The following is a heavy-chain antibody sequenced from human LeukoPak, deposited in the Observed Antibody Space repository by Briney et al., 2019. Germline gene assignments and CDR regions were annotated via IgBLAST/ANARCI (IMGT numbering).Heavy chain of an antibody. CDR3: ARDRGRYDSSGYYYEGYFDY. J-gene: IGHJ4*02. V-gene: IGHV3-21*01. Sequence: GGSLRLSCAASGFTFSTYSMNWVRLAPGKGLEWASCISSSSTYIYYADSVKGRFTISRDNAKNSLYLQMNSLRAEDTAVYYCARDRGRYDSSGYYYEGYFDYWGQGTLVTVSS. CDR1: GFTFSTYS. CDR2: ISSSSTYI. D-gene: IGHD3-22*01.